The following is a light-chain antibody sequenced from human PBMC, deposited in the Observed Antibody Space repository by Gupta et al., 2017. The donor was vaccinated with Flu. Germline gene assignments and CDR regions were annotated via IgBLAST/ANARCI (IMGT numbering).Light chain of an antibody. CDR1: SSSIGSAT. CDR2: ANN. Sequence: VSLTCSGGSSSIGSATVDWYQQVPGMAPRLLIFANNQRPAGVPGRFSGSKSGTSASLAISGLQPEDEGDYYCATWIDALSGPVFGGGIKLVVL. CDR3: ATWIDALSGPV. J-gene: IGLJ2*01. V-gene: IGLV1-44*01.